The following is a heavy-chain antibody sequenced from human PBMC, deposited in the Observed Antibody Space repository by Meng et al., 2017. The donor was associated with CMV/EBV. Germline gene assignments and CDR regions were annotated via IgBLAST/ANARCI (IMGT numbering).Heavy chain of an antibody. CDR2: ISWDGGST. J-gene: IGHJ6*02. CDR1: GFTSDDYT. CDR3: AKDIRGYYYDSSGYYYYYYGMDV. D-gene: IGHD3-22*01. V-gene: IGHV3-43*01. Sequence: GGSLRLSFAASGFTSDDYTMHWFRQAPGKGRHWVSLISWDGGSTYYADSVKGRFTISRDNSKNSLYLQMNSMRTEDTALYYCAKDIRGYYYDSSGYYYYYYGMDVWGQGTTVTVSS.